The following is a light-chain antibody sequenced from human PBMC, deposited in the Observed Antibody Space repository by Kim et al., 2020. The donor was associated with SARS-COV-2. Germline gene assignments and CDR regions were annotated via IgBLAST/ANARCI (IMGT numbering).Light chain of an antibody. CDR1: NRDIGSTDR. CDR2: EVS. V-gene: IGLV2-18*02. Sequence: GHSVTISCSGTNRDIGSTDRVSWFQQSPGTVPKLMIYEVSNRPSGAPDRFSGSKSGNTASLTISGLQAEDEADYYCSSFTSSDTWVFGGGTQLTVL. CDR3: SSFTSSDTWV. J-gene: IGLJ3*02.